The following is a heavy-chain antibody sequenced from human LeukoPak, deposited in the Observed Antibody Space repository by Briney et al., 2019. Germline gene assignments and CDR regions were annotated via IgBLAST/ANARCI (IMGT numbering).Heavy chain of an antibody. D-gene: IGHD2-15*01. J-gene: IGHJ4*02. CDR2: TSGSGAST. Sequence: GGSLRLSCAASGFTFSSYTMTWVRQAPGKGLEWVSGTSGSGASTYYADSVKGRFTICRDNSKTTLHLQMNSLRAEDAAVYYCAKSPGRIVSAHSWGQGTLVTVSS. V-gene: IGHV3-23*01. CDR3: AKSPGRIVSAHS. CDR1: GFTFSSYT.